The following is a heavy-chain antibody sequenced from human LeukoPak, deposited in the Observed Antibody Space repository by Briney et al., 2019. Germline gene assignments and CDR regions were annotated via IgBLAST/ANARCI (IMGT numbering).Heavy chain of an antibody. CDR2: ISSGRTYT. D-gene: IGHD6-13*01. CDR3: ARGDRSAVFDY. J-gene: IGHJ4*02. Sequence: GGSLRLSCAASGXTFSSFNMNWVRQAPGKGQEWVSSISSGRTYTYYADSVKGRFTISRENTKNSLFLQMNSLRAEDTAIYYCARGDRSAVFDYWGQGSLVTVSS. CDR1: GXTFSSFN. V-gene: IGHV3-21*01.